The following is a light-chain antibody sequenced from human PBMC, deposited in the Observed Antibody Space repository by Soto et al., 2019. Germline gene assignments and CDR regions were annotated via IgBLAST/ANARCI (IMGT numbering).Light chain of an antibody. CDR1: SSNIGGNT. CDR2: TND. V-gene: IGLV1-44*01. Sequence: QSVLTQPPSASGTPGQRVTISCSGGSSNIGGNTVNWYQQLPGTAPKLLIYTNDQRPSGVPDRFSGSKSGTSASLVISGLQSEDEADYYCAAWDDSLSGVVFGGGTKLTVL. CDR3: AAWDDSLSGVV. J-gene: IGLJ2*01.